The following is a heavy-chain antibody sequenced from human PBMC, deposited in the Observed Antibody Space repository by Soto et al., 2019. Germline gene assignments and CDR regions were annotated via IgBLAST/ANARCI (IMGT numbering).Heavy chain of an antibody. CDR2: ISAYNGNT. D-gene: IGHD3-22*01. Sequence: ASGKVSCKGSGYTFTSYGFSCVRQASGQGLEWMGWISAYNGNTNYAQRLQGRVTMTTDTSTSTAYMELRSLRSDDTAVYYCARTSSGYFSPFDNWGQGTLVTVSS. CDR3: ARTSSGYFSPFDN. V-gene: IGHV1-18*01. J-gene: IGHJ4*02. CDR1: GYTFTSYG.